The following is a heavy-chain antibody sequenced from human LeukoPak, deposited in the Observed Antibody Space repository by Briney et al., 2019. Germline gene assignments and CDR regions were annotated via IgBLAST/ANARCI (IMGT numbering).Heavy chain of an antibody. Sequence: SETLSLTCSVSGGSISGYYWSWIRQPAGKVLEWLGRIYNSGSINYNPSLKSRVTMSVDTSKNQFSLKLRYVAAADTAVYYCARDMYRNYGNWFVPWGQGTLVTVSS. CDR3: ARDMYRNYGNWFVP. D-gene: IGHD4-11*01. CDR2: IYNSGSI. J-gene: IGHJ5*02. V-gene: IGHV4-4*07. CDR1: GGSISGYY.